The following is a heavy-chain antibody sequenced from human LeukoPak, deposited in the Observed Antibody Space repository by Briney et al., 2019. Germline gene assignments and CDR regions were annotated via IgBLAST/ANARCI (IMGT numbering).Heavy chain of an antibody. J-gene: IGHJ3*02. D-gene: IGHD3-10*01. CDR1: GGSISSTSYY. CDR2: IYYSAIT. V-gene: IGHV4-39*01. Sequence: SETLSLTCTVSGGSISSTSYYWGWIRQPPGKGLEWIGSIYYSAITYYNPSLKSRVTISVDTSKNQFSLKLSSVTAADTAVYYCARAYYYGSGTFDIWGQGTMVTVSS. CDR3: ARAYYYGSGTFDI.